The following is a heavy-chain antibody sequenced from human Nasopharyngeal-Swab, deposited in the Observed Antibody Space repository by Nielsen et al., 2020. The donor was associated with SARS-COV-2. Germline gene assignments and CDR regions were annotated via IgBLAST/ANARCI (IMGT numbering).Heavy chain of an antibody. CDR1: EYSFSNYA. CDR2: INTNTGIP. CDR3: AREVGDAFDV. J-gene: IGHJ3*01. V-gene: IGHV7-4-1*02. Sequence: ASVKVSCKTSEYSFSNYAINWVRQAPEQGFEWMGWINTNTGIPTYVQGFTGRFVFSLDTAVSTAFLQINSLKSEDTGLYYCAREVGDAFDVWGQGTMVTVSS.